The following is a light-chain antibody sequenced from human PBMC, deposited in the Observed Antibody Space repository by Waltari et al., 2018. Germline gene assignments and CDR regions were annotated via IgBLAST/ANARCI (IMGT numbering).Light chain of an antibody. Sequence: TAIMQSPATLSVSPGARATLSCRATQSVTSNLAWYQQKPGQPPRLLIYGASTRATGIPARFSGSGSGTEFTLTISSLQSEDFAVYYCQQYNDWPPLTFGGGTKVEIK. J-gene: IGKJ4*01. CDR2: GAS. V-gene: IGKV3-15*01. CDR3: QQYNDWPPLT. CDR1: QSVTSN.